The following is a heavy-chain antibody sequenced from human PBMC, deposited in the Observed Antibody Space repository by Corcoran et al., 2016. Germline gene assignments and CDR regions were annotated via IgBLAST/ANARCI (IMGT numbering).Heavy chain of an antibody. Sequence: QVQLVQSGAEVKKPGASVKVSCKPSGYTCTSYDINWERQATGQGREWMGWMNPNSGNTGYAQKFQGRVTMTRNTSISTAYMELSSLRSEDTAVYYCARGVAPIPRKRFDPWGQGTLVTVSS. J-gene: IGHJ5*02. V-gene: IGHV1-8*01. CDR3: ARGVAPIPRKRFDP. CDR1: GYTCTSYD. D-gene: IGHD2-15*01. CDR2: MNPNSGNT.